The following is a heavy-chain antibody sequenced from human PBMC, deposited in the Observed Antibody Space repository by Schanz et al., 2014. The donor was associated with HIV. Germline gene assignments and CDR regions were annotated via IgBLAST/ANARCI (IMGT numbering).Heavy chain of an antibody. J-gene: IGHJ6*02. CDR3: ASTEFPYSSSSDYYYGMDV. CDR1: GFTFSSYW. CDR2: IKQDGSEK. V-gene: IGHV3-7*01. D-gene: IGHD6-6*01. Sequence: EVQLVESGGGLVQPGGSLRLSCAASGFTFSSYWMSWVRQAPGKGLEWVANIKQDGSEKYYVDSVKGRFTISRDNAKNSLYLQMNSLRAEDTAVYYCASTEFPYSSSSDYYYGMDVWGQGTTVTVSS.